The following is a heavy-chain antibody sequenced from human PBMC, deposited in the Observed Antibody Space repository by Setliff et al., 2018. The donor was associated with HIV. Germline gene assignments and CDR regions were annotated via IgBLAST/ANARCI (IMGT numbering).Heavy chain of an antibody. D-gene: IGHD3-9*01. V-gene: IGHV1-3*01. Sequence: ASVKVSCKASGYTFSGYAMHWVRQAPGQRLEWMGWINAVNGNTKYSQKFQGRVTFTKDASASTAYMELSSLRSEDTAVYYCARGLRYFDWLTHLGAFDFWGRGTMVTVSS. CDR3: ARGLRYFDWLTHLGAFDF. CDR2: INAVNGNT. CDR1: GYTFSGYA. J-gene: IGHJ3*01.